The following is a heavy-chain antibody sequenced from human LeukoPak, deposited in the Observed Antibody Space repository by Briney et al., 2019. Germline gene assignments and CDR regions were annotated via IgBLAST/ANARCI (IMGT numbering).Heavy chain of an antibody. D-gene: IGHD5-18*01. CDR2: ISYDGSEK. CDR1: GFTFSSYG. J-gene: IGHJ4*02. CDR3: AKDGQPGYSYGYMDY. Sequence: PGGSLRLSCAASGFTFSSYGMHWVRQAPGKGLEWVAVISYDGSEKYYADSVKGRFTISRDNSKNTLDLQISSLSAEDTAMYYCAKDGQPGYSYGYMDYWGQGTLVTVSS. V-gene: IGHV3-30*18.